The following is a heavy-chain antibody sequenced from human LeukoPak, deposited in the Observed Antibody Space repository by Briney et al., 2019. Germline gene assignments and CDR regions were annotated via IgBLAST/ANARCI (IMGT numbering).Heavy chain of an antibody. CDR1: TGRIHTFY. CDR2: MYYSGRT. J-gene: IGHJ4*02. Sequence: SETLSLTCTVSTGRIHTFYYSWIRQSPGKVLEWIGYMYYSGRTNYNPTLRSRVTTSVDTSKTVFSLKLSSVTAADTAVYYCAISTSYCRGTSCPLDYWGQGTSVTVSS. CDR3: AISTSYCRGTSCPLDY. V-gene: IGHV4-59*08. D-gene: IGHD2-2*01.